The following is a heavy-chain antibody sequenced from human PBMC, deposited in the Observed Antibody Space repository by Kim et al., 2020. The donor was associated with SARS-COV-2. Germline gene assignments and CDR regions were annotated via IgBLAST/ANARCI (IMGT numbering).Heavy chain of an antibody. CDR1: GFTFSSYG. CDR2: ISYDGSNK. Sequence: GGSLRLSCAASGFTFSSYGMHWVRQAPGKGLEWVAVISYDGSNKYYADSVKGRFTISRDNSKNTLYLQMNSLRAEDTAVYYCAKDSQTYYDFWSGYYGYNLFDPWGQGTLVTVSS. CDR3: AKDSQTYYDFWSGYYGYNLFDP. V-gene: IGHV3-30*18. J-gene: IGHJ5*02. D-gene: IGHD3-3*01.